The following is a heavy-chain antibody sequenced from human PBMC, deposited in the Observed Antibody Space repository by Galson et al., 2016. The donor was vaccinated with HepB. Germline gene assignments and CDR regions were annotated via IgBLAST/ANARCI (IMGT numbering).Heavy chain of an antibody. D-gene: IGHD2-15*01. CDR3: ARQGSSAGELYFYYGMDG. Sequence: QSGAEVKKPGESLRISCKDSGYSFSTYWIIWVRQMPGKGLEWMGRIDPSDSYTNYSPSFQGHVTISADKSISTAYLQWSSLKASDTGIYYCARQGSSAGELYFYYGMDGCGQGTTVTGSS. V-gene: IGHV5-10-1*01. CDR2: IDPSDSYT. CDR1: GYSFSTYW. J-gene: IGHJ6*02.